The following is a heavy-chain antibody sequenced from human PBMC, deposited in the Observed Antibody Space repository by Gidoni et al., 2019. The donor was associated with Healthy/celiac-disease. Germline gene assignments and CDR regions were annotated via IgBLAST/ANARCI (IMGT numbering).Heavy chain of an antibody. Sequence: QVQLQESGPGLVKPSETLSLTCTVSGGSISSYYWSWIRQPPGKGLEWIGYIYYSGSTNYNPSLKSRVTISVDTSKNQFSLKLSSVTAADTAVYYCARLLNDATLTGDSYYFDYWGQGTLVTVSS. CDR2: IYYSGST. D-gene: IGHD7-27*01. J-gene: IGHJ4*02. CDR1: GGSISSYY. CDR3: ARLLNDATLTGDSYYFDY. V-gene: IGHV4-59*08.